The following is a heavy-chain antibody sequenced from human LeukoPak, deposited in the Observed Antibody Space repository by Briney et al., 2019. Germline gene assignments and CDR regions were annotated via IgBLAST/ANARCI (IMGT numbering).Heavy chain of an antibody. V-gene: IGHV3-30*04. J-gene: IGHJ4*02. D-gene: IGHD7-27*01. Sequence: PGGSLRLSCAASGFTFSNFAMHWVRQAPGKGLEWVAMMSYDGSNKYTDSVKGRFTISRDNSKNMVDLYMSNLKMEDTAVYYCARDSWGFGFWGQGTLVTVSS. CDR1: GFTFSNFA. CDR2: MSYDGSNK. CDR3: ARDSWGFGF.